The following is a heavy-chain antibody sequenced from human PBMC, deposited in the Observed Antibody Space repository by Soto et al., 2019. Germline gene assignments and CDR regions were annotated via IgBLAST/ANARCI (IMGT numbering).Heavy chain of an antibody. D-gene: IGHD5-12*01. J-gene: IGHJ5*02. V-gene: IGHV2-26*01. CDR3: ARIEVFTARWLRVGWFDP. CDR1: GFSLSNARMG. Sequence: QVTLKESGPVLVKPTETLTLTCTVSGFSLSNARMGVCWIRQPPGKALEWLAHIFSNDEKSYSTSLKSRLTISKDTSKSQVVLTMTNMDPVDTATYYCARIEVFTARWLRVGWFDPWGQGTLVTVSS. CDR2: IFSNDEK.